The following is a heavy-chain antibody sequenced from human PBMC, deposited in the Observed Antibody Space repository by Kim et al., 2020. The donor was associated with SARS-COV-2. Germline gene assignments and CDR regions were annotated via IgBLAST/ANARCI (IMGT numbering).Heavy chain of an antibody. Sequence: GESLKISCKGSGYSFTSYWISWVRQMPGKGLEWMGRIDPSDSYTSYSPSFQGHVTISADKSISTAYLQWSSLKASDTAMYYCATESNTVTTSGWFDPWGQGTLVTVSS. J-gene: IGHJ5*02. CDR1: GYSFTSYW. CDR3: ATESNTVTTSGWFDP. D-gene: IGHD4-4*01. CDR2: IDPSDSYT. V-gene: IGHV5-10-1*01.